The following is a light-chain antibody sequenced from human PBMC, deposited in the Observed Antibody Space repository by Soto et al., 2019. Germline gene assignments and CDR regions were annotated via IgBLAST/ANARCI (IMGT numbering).Light chain of an antibody. CDR2: DVS. V-gene: IGLV2-14*03. CDR1: SSDVGGYNY. J-gene: IGLJ1*01. CDR3: CSYTSSYTRV. Sequence: QSVLTQPASMSGSPGQSITISCTGSSSDVGGYNYVSWFQQHPGRAPKLIISDVSNRPSGVSNRFSGSKSGNTASLTISGLQAEDEADYYCCSYTSSYTRVFGTGTKVTVL.